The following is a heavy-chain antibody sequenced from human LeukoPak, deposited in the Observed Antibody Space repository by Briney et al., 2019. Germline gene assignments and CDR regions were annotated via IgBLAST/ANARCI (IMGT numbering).Heavy chain of an antibody. V-gene: IGHV4-39*01. CDR3: ARAYNWNGYFDY. D-gene: IGHD1-20*01. J-gene: IGHJ4*02. Sequence: SETLSLTCTVSGGSIGSSSYYWGWIRQPPGKGLEWIGSIYYSGSTYYNPSLKSRVTISVDTSKNQFSLKLSSVTAADTAVYYCARAYNWNGYFDYWGQGTLVTVSS. CDR2: IYYSGST. CDR1: GGSIGSSSYY.